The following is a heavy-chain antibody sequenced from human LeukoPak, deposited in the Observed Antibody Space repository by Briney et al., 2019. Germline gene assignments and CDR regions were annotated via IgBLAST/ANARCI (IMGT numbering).Heavy chain of an antibody. J-gene: IGHJ4*02. CDR3: ARTKAVATSWNFDS. D-gene: IGHD5-12*01. V-gene: IGHV4-39*07. CDR1: GDSINSNNYY. CDR2: IYDSGST. Sequence: SETLSLTCTVSGDSINSNNYYWGWIRQPPGKGLEWIGSIYDSGSTYYNPSLKSRVTISVDTSKNQFSLKLTSVTAADTAVYYCARTKAVATSWNFDSWGQGTLVTVSS.